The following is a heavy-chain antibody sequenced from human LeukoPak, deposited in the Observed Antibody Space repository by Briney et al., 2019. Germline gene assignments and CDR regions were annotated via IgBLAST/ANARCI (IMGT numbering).Heavy chain of an antibody. D-gene: IGHD6-25*01. CDR2: IGTSSTTI. V-gene: IGHV3-48*01. J-gene: IGHJ6*03. CDR1: GFTLSRYN. Sequence: GGSLRLSCAASGFTLSRYNMNWVRQPPGKGLEWVSNIGTSSTTIYYADSVKGRFTISRDNAKNSLYLQMNSLGADDTAVYYCARFAAGGSYYYYMDVWGKGTTVTVSS. CDR3: ARFAAGGSYYYYMDV.